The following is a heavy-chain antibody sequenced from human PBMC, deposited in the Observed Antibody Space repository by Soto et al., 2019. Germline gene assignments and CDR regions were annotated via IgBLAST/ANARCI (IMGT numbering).Heavy chain of an antibody. Sequence: SETQSLTCTVSGGSISGYYGSWLRQPPGKGLEWIGYIYYSGSTHYNPSLKSRVTISVDTSKNQFSLKLGSVTAADTAVYYCARGLRYFDWLNFDYWGQGTLVTVSS. J-gene: IGHJ4*02. V-gene: IGHV4-59*08. CDR3: ARGLRYFDWLNFDY. CDR1: GGSISGYY. CDR2: IYYSGST. D-gene: IGHD3-9*01.